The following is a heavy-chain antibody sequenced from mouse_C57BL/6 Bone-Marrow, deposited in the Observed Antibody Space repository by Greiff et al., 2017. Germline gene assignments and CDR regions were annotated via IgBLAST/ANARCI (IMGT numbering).Heavy chain of an antibody. V-gene: IGHV14-3*01. D-gene: IGHD2-5*01. CDR3: APYSNSWFAY. Sequence: VHVKQSVAELVRPGAPVKLFCTASGFNIKHTSLHWVKQRPDQGLEWIGRIDPSNGNTKYAPKFPCKATITADTSSNTSDLQLSSLTSEDTAIYYCAPYSNSWFAYWGQGTLVTVSA. CDR2: IDPSNGNT. J-gene: IGHJ3*01. CDR1: GFNIKHTS.